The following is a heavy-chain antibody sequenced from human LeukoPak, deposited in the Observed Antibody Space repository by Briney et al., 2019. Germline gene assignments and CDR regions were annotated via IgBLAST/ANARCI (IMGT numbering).Heavy chain of an antibody. V-gene: IGHV4-4*07. CDR2: IYASGST. Sequence: SETLSLTCTVSGGSISGYTWSWIRQPAGKGLEWIGRIYASGSTNYDPSLQGRVTMSVDTSRGQFFLMVHSVTAADTAVYYCARGVVGATAFAYWGQGTVVTASS. D-gene: IGHD1-26*01. CDR1: GGSISGYT. CDR3: ARGVVGATAFAY. J-gene: IGHJ4*02.